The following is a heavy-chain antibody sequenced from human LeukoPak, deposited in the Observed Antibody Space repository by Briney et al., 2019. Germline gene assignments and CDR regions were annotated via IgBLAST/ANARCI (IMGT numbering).Heavy chain of an antibody. D-gene: IGHD6-19*01. CDR1: GFTFSSYS. J-gene: IGHJ4*02. CDR2: ISSSSTYI. V-gene: IGHV3-21*01. Sequence: GWSLRLSCAASGFTFSSYSMHWVRQAPGKGLEWVSSISSSSTYIYYADSVKGRFTISRDNAKNSLYLQMNSLRAEDTAVYYCARGSSSGCQHFDYWGQGTLVTVSS. CDR3: ARGSSSGCQHFDY.